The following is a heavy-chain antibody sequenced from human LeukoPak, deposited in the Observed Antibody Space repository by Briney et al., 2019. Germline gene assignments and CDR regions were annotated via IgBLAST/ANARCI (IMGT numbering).Heavy chain of an antibody. J-gene: IGHJ4*02. CDR3: ARPLEAAADGDY. CDR1: GYTFTGHY. D-gene: IGHD6-13*01. CDR2: INPNSGGT. Sequence: AASVKVSCKASGYTFTGHYMHWVRQAPGQGLEWMGWINPNSGGTNYAQKFQGRVTMTRDTSISTAYMELSRLRSDDTAVYYCARPLEAAADGDYWGQGTLVTVSS. V-gene: IGHV1-2*02.